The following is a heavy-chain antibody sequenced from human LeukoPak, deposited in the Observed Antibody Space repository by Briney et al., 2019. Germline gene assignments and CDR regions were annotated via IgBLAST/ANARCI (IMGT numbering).Heavy chain of an antibody. CDR1: GYTFTGYY. CDR3: ARGRGPAEGPSGLYCSGGSCYSHWFDP. CDR2: MNPNSGNT. V-gene: IGHV1-8*02. D-gene: IGHD2-15*01. Sequence: GASVKVSCKASGYTFTGYYMHWVRQATGQGLEWVGWMNPNSGNTGYAQKFQGRVTMTRNTSISTAYMELSSLRSEDTAVYYCARGRGPAEGPSGLYCSGGSCYSHWFDPWGQGTLVTVSS. J-gene: IGHJ5*02.